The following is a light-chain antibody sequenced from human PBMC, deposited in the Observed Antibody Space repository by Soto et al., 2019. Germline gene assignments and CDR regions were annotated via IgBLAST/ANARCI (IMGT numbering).Light chain of an antibody. J-gene: IGKJ5*01. CDR3: QQRNVWPPVT. CDR2: GAF. Sequence: EVGMTQSPGTLSVSLGESGTRSCRGSQSLHGYLAWYQQQPGQAPRLLLYGAFNRAPGIPARFSGSGSGTAFTLTISSIEPADSAVYYCQQRNVWPPVTFGQGTRLAIK. V-gene: IGKV3-11*01. CDR1: QSLHGY.